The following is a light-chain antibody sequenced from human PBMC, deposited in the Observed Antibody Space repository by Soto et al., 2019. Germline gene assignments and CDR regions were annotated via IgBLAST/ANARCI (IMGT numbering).Light chain of an antibody. V-gene: IGKV1-5*03. J-gene: IGKJ2*01. CDR2: QAS. CDR1: QDISSS. CDR3: QQYKRYSSYT. Sequence: DMQMTQSPSTLSASVGDRVTVTCRARQDISSSLAWYQQKPGQAPKLLMYQASTLERGVPSRFSGSRSGTEFTLTLSSLQPDDTATYYSQQYKRYSSYTFGQPTKLEI.